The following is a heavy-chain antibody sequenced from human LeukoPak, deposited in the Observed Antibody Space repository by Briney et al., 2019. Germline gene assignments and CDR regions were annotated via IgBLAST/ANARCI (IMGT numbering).Heavy chain of an antibody. CDR1: GGSISSGGYY. CDR2: IYYSGST. V-gene: IGHV4-31*11. D-gene: IGHD2-15*01. J-gene: IGHJ5*02. CDR3: AAGYCSGGSCYSAGDWFDP. Sequence: SGTLSLTCAVSGGSISSGGYYWSWIRQHPGKGLEWIGYIYYSGSTYYNPSLKSRVTISVDTSKNQFSLKLSSVTAADTAVYYCAAGYCSGGSCYSAGDWFDPWGQGTLVTVSS.